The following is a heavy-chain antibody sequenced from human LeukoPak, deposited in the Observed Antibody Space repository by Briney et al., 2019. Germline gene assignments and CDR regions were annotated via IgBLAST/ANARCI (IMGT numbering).Heavy chain of an antibody. CDR3: AKALAAAGHYYYYGMDV. V-gene: IGHV3-30*18. CDR2: ISYDGSNK. D-gene: IGHD6-13*01. J-gene: IGHJ6*02. Sequence: PGRSLRLSCAASGFTFSSYGMHWVRQAPGKGLEWVAVISYDGSNKYYADSVKGRFTISRDNSKNTLYLQMNSLRAEDTAVYYCAKALAAAGHYYYYGMDVWGQGTTVTVSS. CDR1: GFTFSSYG.